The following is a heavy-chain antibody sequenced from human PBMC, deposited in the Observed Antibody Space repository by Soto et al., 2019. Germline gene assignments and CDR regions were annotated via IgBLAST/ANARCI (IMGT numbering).Heavy chain of an antibody. J-gene: IGHJ1*01. CDR2: IWYDGSNK. CDR1: GFTFSSYG. D-gene: IGHD3-22*01. V-gene: IGHV3-33*01. Sequence: QVQLVESGGGVVQPGRSLRLSCAASGFTFSSYGMHWVRQAPGKGLEWVAVIWYDGSNKYYAGSVKGRFTISRDNSKNPRYLPMNSLRAEDTAVYYCARTLYDSSGYPHFQHWGQGTLVTVSS. CDR3: ARTLYDSSGYPHFQH.